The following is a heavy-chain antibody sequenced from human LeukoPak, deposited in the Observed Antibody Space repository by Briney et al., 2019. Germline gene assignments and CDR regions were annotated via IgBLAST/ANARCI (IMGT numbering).Heavy chain of an antibody. CDR3: ARAPGYCSSTSCYTVDY. J-gene: IGHJ4*02. CDR1: GGSISSGDYY. Sequence: SQTLSLTCTVSGGSISSGDYYWSWIRQPPGKGLEWIGYIYYSGSTYYNPSLKSRVTISVDTSKNQFSLKLSSVTSADTAVYYCARAPGYCSSTSCYTVDYWGQGTLVTVSS. V-gene: IGHV4-30-4*08. CDR2: IYYSGST. D-gene: IGHD2-2*02.